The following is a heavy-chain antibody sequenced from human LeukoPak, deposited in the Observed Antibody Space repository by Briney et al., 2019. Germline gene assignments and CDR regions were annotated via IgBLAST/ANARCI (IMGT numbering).Heavy chain of an antibody. CDR2: IRNDGSDK. Sequence: PGGSLRLSCAASGFIFNTYGMHWVRQAPGKGLEWVAFIRNDGSDKYYAVSVKGRFTISRDNSKNTLYLQMHSLRVEDTALYYCAKDRAYGQFLWGNDYWGQGTLVTVSS. J-gene: IGHJ4*02. D-gene: IGHD2-21*01. V-gene: IGHV3-30*02. CDR1: GFIFNTYG. CDR3: AKDRAYGQFLWGNDY.